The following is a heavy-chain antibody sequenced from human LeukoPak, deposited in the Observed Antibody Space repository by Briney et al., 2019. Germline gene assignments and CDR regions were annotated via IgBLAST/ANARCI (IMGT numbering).Heavy chain of an antibody. J-gene: IGHJ6*02. V-gene: IGHV4-59*01. CDR2: IYYSGST. CDR1: GGSISSYY. D-gene: IGHD2-21*02. Sequence: SETLSPTCTVSGGSISSYYWSWIRQPPGKGLEWIGYIYYSGSTNYNPSLKSRVTISVDTSKNQFSLKLSSVTAADTAVYYCARDRVVTAMPYYYYYGMDVWGQGITVTVSS. CDR3: ARDRVVTAMPYYYYYGMDV.